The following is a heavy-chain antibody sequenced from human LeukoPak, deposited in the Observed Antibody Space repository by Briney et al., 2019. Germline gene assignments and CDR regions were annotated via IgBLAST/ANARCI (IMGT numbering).Heavy chain of an antibody. CDR3: ARVGPIRYLDY. Sequence: GGSLRLSCAASEFTLSTYWMSWVRQAPGKGLEWVAYIKQDGSEKNYVDSVKGRFTISRDSAKNSLYLQMNSLRAEDTAVYYCARVGPIRYLDYWGQGTLVTVSS. V-gene: IGHV3-7*02. J-gene: IGHJ4*02. CDR2: IKQDGSEK. CDR1: EFTLSTYW. D-gene: IGHD3-9*01.